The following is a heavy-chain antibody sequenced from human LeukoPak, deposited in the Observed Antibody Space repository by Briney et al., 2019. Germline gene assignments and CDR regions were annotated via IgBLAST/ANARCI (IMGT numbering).Heavy chain of an antibody. CDR2: ISSSGSTI. J-gene: IGHJ4*02. Sequence: GGSLRLSCAASGFTFSDYYMSWIRQAPGKGLEWVSYISSSGSTIYYADSVKGRFTISRDNAKNSLYLQMISLRAEDTAVYYCARDPNYYDSSGYFGYFDYWGQGTLVTVSS. V-gene: IGHV3-11*01. CDR3: ARDPNYYDSSGYFGYFDY. CDR1: GFTFSDYY. D-gene: IGHD3-22*01.